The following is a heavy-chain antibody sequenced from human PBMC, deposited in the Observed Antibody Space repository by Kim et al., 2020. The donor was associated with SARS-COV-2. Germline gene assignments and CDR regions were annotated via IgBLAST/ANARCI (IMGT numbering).Heavy chain of an antibody. J-gene: IGHJ4*02. CDR3: AKEGGGGDKWELLPYD. D-gene: IGHD1-26*01. CDR2: IWYDGSNK. V-gene: IGHV3-33*06. CDR1: GFTFSSYG. Sequence: GGSLRLSCAASGFTFSSYGMHWVRQAPGKGLEWVAVIWYDGSNKYYADSVKGRFTISRDNSKNTLYLQMNSLRAEDTAVYYCAKEGGGGDKWELLPYDWGQGTLVTVSS.